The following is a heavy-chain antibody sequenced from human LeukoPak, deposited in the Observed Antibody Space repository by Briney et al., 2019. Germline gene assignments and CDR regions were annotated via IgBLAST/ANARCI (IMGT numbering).Heavy chain of an antibody. CDR1: GFTFSSYA. J-gene: IGHJ4*02. D-gene: IGHD5-18*01. Sequence: GRSLRLSCAASGFTFSSYAMSWVRQAPGKGLEWVSGISWNSGDIGYADSVKGRFTISRDNAKNSLYLQMNSLRAEDTALYYCAKLYGYSYGYIDFWGQGTLVTVSS. CDR2: ISWNSGDI. V-gene: IGHV3-9*01. CDR3: AKLYGYSYGYIDF.